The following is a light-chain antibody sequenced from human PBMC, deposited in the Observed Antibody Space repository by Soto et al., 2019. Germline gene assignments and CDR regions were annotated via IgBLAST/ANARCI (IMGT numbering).Light chain of an antibody. Sequence: EIVLTQSPGTLSLSPGDRATLSCRASQSVNSSFVAWYQQRPGQAPRLLIYATSRRATAISDRFNGGGSGTDFTLTISRLEPEDFAVYYCQQYDTSRWTFGQGTKVEIK. CDR1: QSVNSSF. CDR2: ATS. CDR3: QQYDTSRWT. J-gene: IGKJ1*01. V-gene: IGKV3-20*01.